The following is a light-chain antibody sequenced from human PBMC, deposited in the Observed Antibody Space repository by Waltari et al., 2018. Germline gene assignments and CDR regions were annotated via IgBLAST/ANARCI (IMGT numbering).Light chain of an antibody. CDR2: DAF. CDR1: QGISSY. J-gene: IGKJ2*01. Sequence: DIQLTQSPSFLSASVGDRVTITCRASQGISSYLAWYQKKPGEAPKLLIYDAFTLQSGVPSRFSGSGSGTDFTLTISSLQPEDFATYYCQQLNSYPYTFVQGTKLEI. CDR3: QQLNSYPYT. V-gene: IGKV1-9*01.